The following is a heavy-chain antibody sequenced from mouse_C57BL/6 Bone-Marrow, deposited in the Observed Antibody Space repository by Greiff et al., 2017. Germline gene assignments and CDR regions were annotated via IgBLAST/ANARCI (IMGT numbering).Heavy chain of an antibody. CDR3: ARRRRGAMDY. CDR2: ISSGGSYT. V-gene: IGHV5-6*02. Sequence: EVKVIESGGDLVKPGGSLKLSCAASGFTFSSYGMSWVRQTPDKRLEWVATISSGGSYTYYPDSVKGRFTISRDNAKNTLYLQMSSLKSEDTAMYYCARRRRGAMDYWGQGTSVTVSS. J-gene: IGHJ4*01. CDR1: GFTFSSYG.